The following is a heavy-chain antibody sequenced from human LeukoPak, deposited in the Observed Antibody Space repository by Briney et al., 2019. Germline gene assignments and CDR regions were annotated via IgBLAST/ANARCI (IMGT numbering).Heavy chain of an antibody. D-gene: IGHD1-26*01. CDR2: INTDGSTT. J-gene: IGHJ6*03. CDR3: ARDSGTYYYYYMDV. V-gene: IGHV3-74*01. Sequence: PGGSLRLSCVASGFTFSNYWMYWVRQVPGKGLVWVSRINTDGSTTSYADSVKGRFTISRDNAKNTLYLQMNSLRAEDTAVYYCARDSGTYYYYYMDVWGKGTTVTVSS. CDR1: GFTFSNYW.